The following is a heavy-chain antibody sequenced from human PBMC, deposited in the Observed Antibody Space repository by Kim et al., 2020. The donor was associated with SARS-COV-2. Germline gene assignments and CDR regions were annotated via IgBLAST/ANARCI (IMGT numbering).Heavy chain of an antibody. V-gene: IGHV3-53*01. D-gene: IGHD3-10*01. Sequence: GGSLRLSCAASGLTVGSNFMSWVRQAPGRGLVWVSLITGGGNTYYADSVKGRFTISRDSSKNTVYLQMSSLRVDDTAVYYCVSLRGSSWGQGTLVTVSS. CDR3: VSLRGSS. CDR1: GLTVGSNF. CDR2: ITGGGNT. J-gene: IGHJ5*02.